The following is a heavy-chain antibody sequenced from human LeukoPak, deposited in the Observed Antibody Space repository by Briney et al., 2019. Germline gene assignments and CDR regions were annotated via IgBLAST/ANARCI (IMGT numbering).Heavy chain of an antibody. CDR2: IHHDGSNK. CDR1: GFTFSSYG. V-gene: IGHV3-30*02. J-gene: IGHJ5*02. D-gene: IGHD3-16*01. CDR3: AKGDKMLTWRRTYNRFDP. Sequence: GGSLRLSCAASGFTFSSYGMHRVRQAPGKGLDWVAFIHHDGSNKYYADSVRGRFTISRDNSKNTLYLQMNSLRAEDTAVYFCAKGDKMLTWRRTYNRFDPWGQGTLVTVSS.